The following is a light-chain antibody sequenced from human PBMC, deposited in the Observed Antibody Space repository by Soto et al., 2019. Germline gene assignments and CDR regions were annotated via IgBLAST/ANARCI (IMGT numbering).Light chain of an antibody. CDR3: ATWDDSVNGLV. J-gene: IGLJ3*02. Sequence: QSVLTQPPSASGTPGQRVTISCSGSSSNIGSNFVNWYQQLAGTAPKLLVYNNDVRPSGVPDRFSGSKSGTSASLAISGLQSEDEADYHCATWDDSVNGLVFGGGTKLTVL. CDR1: SSNIGSNF. V-gene: IGLV1-44*01. CDR2: NND.